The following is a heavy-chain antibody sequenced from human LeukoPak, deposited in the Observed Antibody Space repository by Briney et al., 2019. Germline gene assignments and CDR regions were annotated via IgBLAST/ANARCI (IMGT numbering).Heavy chain of an antibody. CDR1: GVSISGDY. J-gene: IGHJ4*02. Sequence: SETLSLTCTVSGVSISGDYWSWIRQAPGKGLEWIAYIYYSGSTNYNPSLKSRVTISVDTSKNQFSLKLTSVTATDTAVYYCARDRGSGGGFDYWGQGTLVTVSS. CDR2: IYYSGST. V-gene: IGHV4-59*01. D-gene: IGHD3-10*01. CDR3: ARDRGSGGGFDY.